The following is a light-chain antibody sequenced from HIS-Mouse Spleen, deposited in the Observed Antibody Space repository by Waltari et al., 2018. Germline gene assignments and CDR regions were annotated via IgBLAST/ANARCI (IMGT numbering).Light chain of an antibody. CDR3: QQYYSTPRT. CDR1: QSVLYSSNNKNY. V-gene: IGKV4-1*01. CDR2: WAS. J-gene: IGKJ2*01. Sequence: DIVMTQSSDSLAVSLCERATINCKSSQSVLYSSNNKNYLAWYQQKPGQPPKLLIYWASTRESGVPDRFSGSGSGTDFTLTISSLQAEDVAVYYCQQYYSTPRTFGQGTKLEIK.